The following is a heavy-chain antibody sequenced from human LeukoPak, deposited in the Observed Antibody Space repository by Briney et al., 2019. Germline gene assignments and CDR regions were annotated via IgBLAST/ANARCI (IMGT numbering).Heavy chain of an antibody. CDR3: ARSSRELGGYAPWELMPPFDY. J-gene: IGHJ4*02. CDR2: ISSFSGAI. V-gene: IGHV3-48*01. CDR1: GITFSSYS. Sequence: PGGSLRLSCVASGITFSSYSMNWVRQAPGKGLEWVSYISSFSGAINYADSVKGRFTISRDSAKNSLYLQMNSLRAEDTAVYYCARSSRELGGYAPWELMPPFDYWGQGTLVTVSS. D-gene: IGHD1-7*01.